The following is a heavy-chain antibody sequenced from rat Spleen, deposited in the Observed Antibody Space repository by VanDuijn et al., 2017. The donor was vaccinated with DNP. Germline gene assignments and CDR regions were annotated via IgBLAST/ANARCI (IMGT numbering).Heavy chain of an antibody. CDR1: GYSITSNY. V-gene: IGHV3-1*01. Sequence: EVQLQESGPGLVKPSQSLSLTCSVTGYSITSNYWGWIRTFPGNKMEWIGHISYSGRTTYNPSLKSRISISRDTSKNQFFLQLNSVSTDDTATYYCARWRIGPHYFDYWGQGVMVTVSS. CDR2: ISYSGRT. J-gene: IGHJ2*01. CDR3: ARWRIGPHYFDY. D-gene: IGHD1-11*01.